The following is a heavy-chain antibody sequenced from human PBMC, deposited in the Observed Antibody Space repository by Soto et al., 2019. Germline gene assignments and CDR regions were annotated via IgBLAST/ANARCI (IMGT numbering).Heavy chain of an antibody. CDR1: GGSISSGDYY. V-gene: IGHV4-30-4*01. CDR3: ARARGTIYYGMDV. CDR2: IYYSGST. D-gene: IGHD3-16*01. Sequence: SETLSLTCTVSGGSISSGDYYWSWIRQPPGKGLEWIGYIYYSGSTYYNPSLKSRVTISVDTSKNQFSLKLSSVTAADTAVYYCARARGTIYYGMDVWGQGTTATVSS. J-gene: IGHJ6*02.